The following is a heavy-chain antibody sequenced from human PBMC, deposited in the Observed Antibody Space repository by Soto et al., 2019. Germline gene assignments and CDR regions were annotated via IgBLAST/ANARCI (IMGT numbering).Heavy chain of an antibody. CDR3: AGAPEYFYGSGSRPYFDY. CDR1: GGSISSYY. V-gene: IGHV4-59*01. D-gene: IGHD3-10*01. Sequence: QVQLQESGPGLVKPSETLSLTCSVSGGSISSYYWNWIRQPPGKGLEWIANIYYSGTTNYNPSLKSLVTISVDTSKKQFSLKLSSVTAADTAVYYCAGAPEYFYGSGSRPYFDYWGQGSLVTVSS. J-gene: IGHJ4*02. CDR2: IYYSGTT.